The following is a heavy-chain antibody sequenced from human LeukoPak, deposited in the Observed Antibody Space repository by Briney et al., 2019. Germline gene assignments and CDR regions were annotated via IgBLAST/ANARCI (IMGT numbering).Heavy chain of an antibody. J-gene: IGHJ4*02. V-gene: IGHV3-23*01. D-gene: IGHD5-12*01. CDR3: AKGYSSGDY. Sequence: GGSRRLSCTASGCACSKYAFTWFRQPQGKGLEWVSTISGSGSSTYYADSVKGRFTISRDNSKNTLYLQMNSLRAEDTAVYYCAKGYSSGDYWGQGTLVTVSS. CDR2: ISGSGSST. CDR1: GCACSKYA.